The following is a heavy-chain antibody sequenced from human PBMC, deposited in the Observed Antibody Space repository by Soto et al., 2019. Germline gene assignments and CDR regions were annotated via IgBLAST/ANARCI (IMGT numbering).Heavy chain of an antibody. CDR3: ARVVRSETYYGAFEY. Sequence: QVQLVESGGGVVQPGSSLRLSCAASGFSFKNYAFHWVRQAPGKGLEWVALISHNDEPKIFYADSVQGRFTISRDNFKNTVFLQMNSLRDEDTAVYHCARVVRSETYYGAFEYWGQGTQVTVSS. V-gene: IGHV3-30*14. CDR1: GFSFKNYA. J-gene: IGHJ4*01. CDR2: ISHNDEPKI. D-gene: IGHD3-10*01.